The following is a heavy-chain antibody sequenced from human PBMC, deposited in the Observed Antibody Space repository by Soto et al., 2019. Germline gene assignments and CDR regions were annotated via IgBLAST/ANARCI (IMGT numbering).Heavy chain of an antibody. CDR1: EFTFSNYG. CDR2: ISYDGSNK. J-gene: IGHJ4*02. D-gene: IGHD2-2*01. V-gene: IGHV3-30*18. Sequence: QVQLVDSGGGVVQPGRSLRLSCAVSEFTFSNYGMHWVRQAPGKGLEWVAIISYDGSNKYYADSVKGRFTISRDNSKNTLYLQMNSLSGEDTAVYYCAKAAADCISTMCYVDYWGQGTLVTVSS. CDR3: AKAAADCISTMCYVDY.